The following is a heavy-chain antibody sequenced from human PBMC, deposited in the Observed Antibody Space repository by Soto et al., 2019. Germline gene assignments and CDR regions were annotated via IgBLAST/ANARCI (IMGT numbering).Heavy chain of an antibody. CDR1: GYTFTNYG. CDR2: VSAYNGES. J-gene: IGHJ4*01. Sequence: QVQLVQSGAEVKKPGASVKVSCKASGYTFTNYGINWVRQAPGQGLEWLGWVSAYNGESRYAQRVQARAIMTTDTSTTTAYMELRSLRSDDTAVYYCSRGTSIPASGDYWGQGTLVTVSS. CDR3: SRGTSIPASGDY. V-gene: IGHV1-18*01. D-gene: IGHD6-6*01.